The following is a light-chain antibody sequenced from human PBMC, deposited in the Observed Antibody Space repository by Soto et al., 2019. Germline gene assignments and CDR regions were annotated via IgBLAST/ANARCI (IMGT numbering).Light chain of an antibody. CDR3: SSRTSSRTWV. J-gene: IGLJ3*02. CDR2: EVI. Sequence: QSALTQPASVSGSLGQSSTISCTGTYSDIGGHNYVSWYQQHPDKAPKLMIYEVINRPSGVSNRFSGSKSGNTASLTISGRQAEDEADYYCSSRTSSRTWVFGGGTELTVL. V-gene: IGLV2-14*01. CDR1: YSDIGGHNY.